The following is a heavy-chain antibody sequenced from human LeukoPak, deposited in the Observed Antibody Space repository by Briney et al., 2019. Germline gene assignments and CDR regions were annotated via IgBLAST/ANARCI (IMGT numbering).Heavy chain of an antibody. J-gene: IGHJ6*02. D-gene: IGHD6-13*01. Sequence: GASVKVSCKASGYTFTSYAMNWVRQAPGQGLEWMGWINTNTGNPTYAQGFTGRFVSSLDTSVSTAYLQISSLKAEDTAVYYCARGAGAGTYYYYGMDVWGQGTTVTVSS. CDR1: GYTFTSYA. CDR2: INTNTGNP. CDR3: ARGAGAGTYYYYGMDV. V-gene: IGHV7-4-1*02.